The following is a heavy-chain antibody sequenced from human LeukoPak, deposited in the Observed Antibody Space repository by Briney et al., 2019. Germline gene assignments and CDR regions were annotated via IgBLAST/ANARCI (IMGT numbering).Heavy chain of an antibody. CDR1: GGSISSGDYY. J-gene: IGHJ4*02. Sequence: PSETLSLTCTVSGGSISSGDYYWSWIRQPPGKGLEWIGYIYYSGSTYYNPSLKSRVTISVDTSKNQFSLKLSSVTAADTAVYYCARGYDSSGYFVPSVPLFDYWGQGTLSPSPQ. D-gene: IGHD3-22*01. CDR2: IYYSGST. V-gene: IGHV4-30-4*01. CDR3: ARGYDSSGYFVPSVPLFDY.